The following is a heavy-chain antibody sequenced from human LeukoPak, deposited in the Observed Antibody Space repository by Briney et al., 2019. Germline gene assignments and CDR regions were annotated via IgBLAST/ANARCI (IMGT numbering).Heavy chain of an antibody. V-gene: IGHV4-39*01. Sequence: SETLSLTCTISGSSITSVSHYWGWIRQPPGKGLEWIGDIYYTGGTYYSPSLRSRVTMSVHTSENQFSLRLNSVTAVDTAVYYCARRWGNIVGVTYEYWGQGTLVTVSS. D-gene: IGHD3-16*01. CDR2: IYYTGGT. CDR1: GSSITSVSHY. J-gene: IGHJ4*02. CDR3: ARRWGNIVGVTYEY.